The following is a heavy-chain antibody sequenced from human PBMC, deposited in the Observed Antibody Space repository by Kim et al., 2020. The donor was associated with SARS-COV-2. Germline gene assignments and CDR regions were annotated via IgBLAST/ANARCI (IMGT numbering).Heavy chain of an antibody. V-gene: IGHV1-3*01. CDR2: INSGNGNT. J-gene: IGHJ6*02. CDR1: GYTFTSHT. D-gene: IGHD2-21*02. Sequence: ASVKVSCKASGYTFTSHTMHWVRQAPGQRLDWMGWINSGNGNTVHSQKFQGRVIITRDTSASTAYMELSSQRSEDTAVYYCARDHAATGDTFYYYSMDVWGLGTTVTVSS. CDR3: ARDHAATGDTFYYYSMDV.